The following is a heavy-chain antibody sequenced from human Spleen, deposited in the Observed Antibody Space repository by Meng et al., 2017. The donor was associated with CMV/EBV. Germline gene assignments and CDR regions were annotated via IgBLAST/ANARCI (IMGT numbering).Heavy chain of an antibody. CDR1: YRFTRYW. J-gene: IGHJ2*01. V-gene: IGHV5-51*01. D-gene: IGHD2-2*01. CDR3: ARQYCSSTSCYYWYFDL. Sequence: YRFTRYWIGWVRQMPGKGLEWMGIVYPGDSDTRYSPSFQGQVTISADKSISTAYLQWSSLKASDTAMYYCARQYCSSTSCYYWYFDLWGRGTLVTVSS. CDR2: VYPGDSDT.